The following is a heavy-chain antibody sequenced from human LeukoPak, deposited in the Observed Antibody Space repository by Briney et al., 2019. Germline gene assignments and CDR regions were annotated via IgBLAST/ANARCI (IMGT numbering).Heavy chain of an antibody. CDR3: ARDPDVIVLMVYAIPSGYFDY. D-gene: IGHD2-8*01. CDR2: ISYDGSNK. CDR1: GFTFDNYA. Sequence: GGSLRLSCAASGFTFDNYAMHWVRQAPGKGLECVAVISYDGSNKYYADSVKGRFTISRDNSKNTLYLQMNSLRAEDTAVYYCARDPDVIVLMVYAIPSGYFDYWGQGTLVTVSS. J-gene: IGHJ4*02. V-gene: IGHV3-30*04.